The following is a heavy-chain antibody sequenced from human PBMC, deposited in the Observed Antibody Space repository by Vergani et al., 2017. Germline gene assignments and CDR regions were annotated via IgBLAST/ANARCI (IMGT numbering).Heavy chain of an antibody. V-gene: IGHV4-39*01. Sequence: QLQLQESGPGLVKPSATLSLTCSVSGASIRSSNYYWGWIRQPPGKGLEWIASIYYSGSTYYNPSLKSRVTLSGDTSKNQFSLRLSSVTAADTAVYFCARHATVEWLVKLGWIDPWGQGILVTVSS. CDR2: IYYSGST. CDR3: ARHATVEWLVKLGWIDP. CDR1: GASIRSSNYY. D-gene: IGHD6-19*01. J-gene: IGHJ5*02.